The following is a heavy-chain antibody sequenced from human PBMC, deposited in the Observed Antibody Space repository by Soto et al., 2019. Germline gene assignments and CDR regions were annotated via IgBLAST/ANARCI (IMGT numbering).Heavy chain of an antibody. CDR2: IYYSGST. CDR3: AREPPYYYDSSGSPFDY. Sequence: PSETLSLTCTVSGGSISSGGYYWSWIRQHPGKGLEWTGYIYYSGSTYYNPSLKSRVTISVDTSKNQFSLKLSSVTAADTAVYFCAREPPYYYDSSGSPFDYWGQGTLVTVSS. D-gene: IGHD3-22*01. J-gene: IGHJ4*02. CDR1: GGSISSGGYY. V-gene: IGHV4-31*03.